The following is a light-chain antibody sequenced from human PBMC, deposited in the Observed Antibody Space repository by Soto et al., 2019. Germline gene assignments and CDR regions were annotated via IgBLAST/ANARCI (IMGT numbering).Light chain of an antibody. CDR3: SSYTTTSTWV. Sequence: QSVLTQPASVSGSPGQSITISCTGTGSDVGGYNYVSWYQHHPGKAPKVLIYDVTSRPSGVSNRFSGSKSGNTASLTISGXXXXXXXDYYCSSYTTTSTWVFGGGTKLTVL. CDR1: GSDVGGYNY. V-gene: IGLV2-14*03. CDR2: DVT. J-gene: IGLJ3*02.